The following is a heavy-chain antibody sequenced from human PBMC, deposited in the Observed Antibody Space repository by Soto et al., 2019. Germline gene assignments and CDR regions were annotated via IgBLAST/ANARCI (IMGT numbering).Heavy chain of an antibody. J-gene: IGHJ4*02. V-gene: IGHV3-23*01. CDR2: IGSRGDST. Sequence: EVQLLESGGGLVQPGGSLRLSCAASGFTFSSFAMCWVRQAPGKGLEWVSAIGSRGDSTYYADSVKGRFTISRDNSKNTLYLQMNSLRAEDTAVYYCAKDLIYGYNSGRPFDSWGQGTLVTVSS. CDR3: AKDLIYGYNSGRPFDS. D-gene: IGHD6-19*01. CDR1: GFTFSSFA.